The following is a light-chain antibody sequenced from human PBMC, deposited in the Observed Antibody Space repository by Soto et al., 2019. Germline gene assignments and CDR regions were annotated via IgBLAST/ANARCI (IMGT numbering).Light chain of an antibody. Sequence: QSVLTQPPSVSGAPGQRVTIYCTGSSSNIGAGYPVHWYQQLPGTAPKLPIFGNTNRPSGVPDRFSGSRSGLAITGLQAEDEADYYCQSYDSSLSAYVFGTGTKVTVL. J-gene: IGLJ1*01. CDR3: QSYDSSLSAYV. V-gene: IGLV1-40*01. CDR1: SSNIGAGYP. CDR2: GNT.